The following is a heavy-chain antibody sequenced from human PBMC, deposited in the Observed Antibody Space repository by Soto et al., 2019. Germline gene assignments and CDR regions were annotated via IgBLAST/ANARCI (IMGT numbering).Heavy chain of an antibody. CDR1: GFTFTNFA. J-gene: IGHJ4*02. Sequence: GVSLRLSCAASGFTFTNFAMSWVRQAPGKGLEWVSAISGSGGSSYYADSVKGRFTISRDNSKNTLSLQVSSLRAEDTAVYYCAKDRFRYGPKPYYFDYWGQGTLVTVSS. CDR2: ISGSGGSS. D-gene: IGHD5-18*01. V-gene: IGHV3-23*01. CDR3: AKDRFRYGPKPYYFDY.